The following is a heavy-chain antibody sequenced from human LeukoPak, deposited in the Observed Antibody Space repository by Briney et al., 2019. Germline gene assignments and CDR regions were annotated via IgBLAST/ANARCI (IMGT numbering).Heavy chain of an antibody. J-gene: IGHJ4*02. CDR2: ISSSSSYI. D-gene: IGHD1-7*01. CDR1: GFTSSSYS. V-gene: IGHV3-21*01. Sequence: PGGSLRLSCAASGFTSSSYSMNWVRQAPGKGLEWVSSISSSSSYIYYADSVKGRFTISRDNAKNSLYLQMNSLRAEDTAVYYCARGTGITGTTFGYWGQGTLVTVSS. CDR3: ARGTGITGTTFGY.